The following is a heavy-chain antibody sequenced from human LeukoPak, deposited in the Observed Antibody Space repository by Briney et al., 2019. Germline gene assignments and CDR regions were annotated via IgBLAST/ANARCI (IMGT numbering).Heavy chain of an antibody. D-gene: IGHD3-3*01. Sequence: KAGGSLRLPCAASGFTFSSYSMNWVRQAPGKGLEWVSSISSSSSYIYYADSVKGRFTISRDNAKNSLYLQMNSLRAEDTAVYYSARMIFGVVPSYGMDVWGQGTTVTVSS. J-gene: IGHJ6*02. V-gene: IGHV3-21*01. CDR3: ARMIFGVVPSYGMDV. CDR1: GFTFSSYS. CDR2: ISSSSSYI.